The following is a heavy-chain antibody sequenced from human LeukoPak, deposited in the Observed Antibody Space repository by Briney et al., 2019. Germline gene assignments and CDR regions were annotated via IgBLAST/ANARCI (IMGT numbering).Heavy chain of an antibody. Sequence: GESLKISCKGSGYTFTSYWIGWVRQMPGKGLEWMGIIYPADSDTRYSPSFQGQVTISADRSTSTAYLQWSSLKASDTAMYYCARRPYSSASREAWFDPWGQGTLVTVSS. V-gene: IGHV5-51*01. CDR2: IYPADSDT. CDR1: GYTFTSYW. J-gene: IGHJ5*02. D-gene: IGHD6-6*01. CDR3: ARRPYSSASREAWFDP.